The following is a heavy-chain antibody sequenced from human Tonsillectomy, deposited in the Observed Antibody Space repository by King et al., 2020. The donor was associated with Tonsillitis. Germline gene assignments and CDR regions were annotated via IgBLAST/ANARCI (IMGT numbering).Heavy chain of an antibody. CDR3: AHRGPSGSVDY. J-gene: IGHJ4*02. CDR2: IYWDDDR. D-gene: IGHD3-10*01. Sequence: TLKESGPALVKPTQTLTLTCTFSGFSLTTSGVGVGWIRQPPGKALEWLALIYWDDDRRYSPSLMSRLTITKDTSKNQVVLTMTNIDPVDTATYFCAHRGPSGSVDYWGQGTLVTVSS. V-gene: IGHV2-5*02. CDR1: GFSLTTSGVG.